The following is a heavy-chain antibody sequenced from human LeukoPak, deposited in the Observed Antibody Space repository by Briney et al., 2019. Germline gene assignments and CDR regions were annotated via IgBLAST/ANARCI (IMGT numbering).Heavy chain of an antibody. V-gene: IGHV3-21*01. CDR2: ITSTGSYI. D-gene: IGHD3-3*01. Sequence: GGSLRLSCAASGFTFSTSSMNWVRQAPGKGLEWVSSITSTGSYIYYADSVRGRFTISRDNAKNSLSLQMNSLRAEDTAVYYCARGYDFWSGYYDILGYWGQGTLVTVSS. CDR3: ARGYDFWSGYYDILGY. J-gene: IGHJ4*02. CDR1: GFTFSTSS.